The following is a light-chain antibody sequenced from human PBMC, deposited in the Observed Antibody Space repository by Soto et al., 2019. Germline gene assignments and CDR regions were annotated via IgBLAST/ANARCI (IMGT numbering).Light chain of an antibody. J-gene: IGLJ2*01. CDR3: SSYTSSSTMV. CDR1: SSDVGGYNY. V-gene: IGLV2-14*01. CDR2: DVS. Sequence: QSALTQPASVSGSPGQSITISCTGTSSDVGGYNYVSWYQQHPGKAPKLMIYDVSYRPSGVSNRFSGSKSGNTASLTISGLQAEDEADYYCSSYTSSSTMVFGGGTQLTDL.